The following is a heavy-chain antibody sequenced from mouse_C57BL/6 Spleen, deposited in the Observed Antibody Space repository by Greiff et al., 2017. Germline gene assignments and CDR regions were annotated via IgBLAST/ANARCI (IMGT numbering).Heavy chain of an antibody. CDR2: ISSGSSNI. D-gene: IGHD2-3*01. Sequence: DVKLVESGGGLVKPGGSLKLSCAASGFTFSDYGMHWVRQAPEKGLEWVAYISSGSSNIYYADTVKGRFTISRDNAKNTLFLQMTSLRSEDTAMYYCARPYDDAMDYWGQGTSVTVSS. J-gene: IGHJ4*01. CDR3: ARPYDDAMDY. V-gene: IGHV5-17*01. CDR1: GFTFSDYG.